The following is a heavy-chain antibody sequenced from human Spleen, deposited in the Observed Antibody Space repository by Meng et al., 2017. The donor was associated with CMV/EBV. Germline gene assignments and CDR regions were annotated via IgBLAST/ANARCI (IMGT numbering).Heavy chain of an antibody. CDR2: IYYSGST. J-gene: IGHJ3*02. Sequence: GSLRLSCTVSGGSISSYYWSWIRQPPGKGLEWIGYIYYSGSTNYNPSLKSRVTISVDTSKTQFSLKLSSVTAADTAVYYCARDLHAHYYDSSGYLGDAFDIWGQGTMVTVSS. CDR1: GGSISSYY. CDR3: ARDLHAHYYDSSGYLGDAFDI. V-gene: IGHV4-59*01. D-gene: IGHD3-22*01.